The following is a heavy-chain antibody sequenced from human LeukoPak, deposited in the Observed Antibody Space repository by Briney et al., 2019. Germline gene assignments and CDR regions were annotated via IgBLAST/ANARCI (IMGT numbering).Heavy chain of an antibody. CDR3: ARTSGSSAVWAFDI. J-gene: IGHJ3*02. V-gene: IGHV4-30-4*08. CDR1: GGSISSGDYY. CDR2: IYYSGST. Sequence: PSQTLSLTCTVSGGSISSGDYYWSWIRQPPGKGLEWLGYIYYSGSTYYNPSLKSRVTISVDTSKNQFSLKLSSVTAADTAVYYCARTSGSSAVWAFDIWGQGTMVTVSS. D-gene: IGHD3-16*01.